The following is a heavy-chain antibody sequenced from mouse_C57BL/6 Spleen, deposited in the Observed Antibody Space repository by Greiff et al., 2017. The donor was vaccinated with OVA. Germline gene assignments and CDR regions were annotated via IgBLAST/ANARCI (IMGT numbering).Heavy chain of an antibody. D-gene: IGHD1-1*01. CDR1: GYTFTSYW. V-gene: IGHV1-69*01. CDR2: IDPSDSCT. CDR3: ARWGTTVVALDY. Sequence: QVQLQQPGAELVMPGASVKLSCKASGYTFTSYWMHWVKQRPGQGLEWIGEIDPSDSCTNYNQKFKGKSTVTGDKSSSTAYMQLSSLTSEDSAVYYCARWGTTVVALDYWGQGTTLTVSS. J-gene: IGHJ2*01.